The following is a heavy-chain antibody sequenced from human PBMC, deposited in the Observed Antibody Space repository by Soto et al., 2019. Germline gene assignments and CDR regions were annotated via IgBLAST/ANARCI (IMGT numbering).Heavy chain of an antibody. V-gene: IGHV2-5*02. D-gene: IGHD3-10*01. CDR2: IYWDDDK. J-gene: IGHJ6*03. CDR1: GFSLSTSGVT. Sequence: QITLKESGPRLVKPTQTLTLTCTFSGFSLSTSGVTVGWIRQPPVKALEWLALIYWDDDKRYSPSLTRRLTITKDTHKNHVVPTMTNMDPVDTATYSCVHRKYGSGSYSDYDMDVWGKGTTVIVSS. CDR3: VHRKYGSGSYSDYDMDV.